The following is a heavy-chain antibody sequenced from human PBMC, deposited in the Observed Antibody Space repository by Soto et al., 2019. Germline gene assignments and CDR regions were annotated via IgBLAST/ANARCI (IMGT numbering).Heavy chain of an antibody. V-gene: IGHV1-3*01. CDR2: INDGNDKI. J-gene: IGHJ4*02. CDR3: AIFGGSVSG. Sequence: QVQLVQSGAEVKKPGASVKVSCKASGYTFTRYTMYWVRQAPGQRLECMGWINDGNDKIKYSQKFQGRVTITSATSETTAYMELSSLTSEDTAVYYCAIFGGSVSGWGQGTLVTVSS. CDR1: GYTFTRYT. D-gene: IGHD2-15*01.